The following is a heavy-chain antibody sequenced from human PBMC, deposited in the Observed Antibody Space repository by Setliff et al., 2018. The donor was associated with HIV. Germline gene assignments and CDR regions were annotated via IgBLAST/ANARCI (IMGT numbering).Heavy chain of an antibody. CDR3: ASARIPTGGTSTSFDY. CDR2: IRYDGTNNI. D-gene: IGHD1-1*01. J-gene: IGHJ4*02. Sequence: GGSLRLSCVASGFTFSSYGMHWVRQAPGKGLEWVAFIRYDGTNNIYYADSVKGRFTISRDNSKNTLNLQMNSLRPEDTAVYYCASARIPTGGTSTSFDYWGQGTLVTVSS. V-gene: IGHV3-30*02. CDR1: GFTFSSYG.